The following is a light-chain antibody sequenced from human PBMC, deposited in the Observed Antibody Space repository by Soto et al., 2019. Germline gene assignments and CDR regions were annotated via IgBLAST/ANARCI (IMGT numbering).Light chain of an antibody. J-gene: IGLJ3*02. CDR1: NTNIGAGYD. V-gene: IGLV1-40*01. CDR2: ANI. Sequence: QSVLTQPPSVSGAPGQRVRISCTGTNTNIGAGYDVNWYQLLPGTAPKLLIYANINRPSGVPDRFSGSKSGASAFLVITGLQAEDEADYYCQSYDSSLSAWKVFGGGTKLTVL. CDR3: QSYDSSLSAWKV.